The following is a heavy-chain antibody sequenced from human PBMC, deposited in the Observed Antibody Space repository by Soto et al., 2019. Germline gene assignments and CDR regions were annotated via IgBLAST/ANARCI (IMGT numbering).Heavy chain of an antibody. D-gene: IGHD5-12*01. Sequence: GGSLRLSCAASGFTFSSYGMHWVRQAPGKGLEWVAVIWYDGSNKYYADSVKGRFTISRDNSKNTLYLQMNSLRAEDTAVYYCARVKVATITSYYYGMDVWGQGTTVTVSS. CDR1: GFTFSSYG. CDR2: IWYDGSNK. CDR3: ARVKVATITSYYYGMDV. J-gene: IGHJ6*02. V-gene: IGHV3-33*01.